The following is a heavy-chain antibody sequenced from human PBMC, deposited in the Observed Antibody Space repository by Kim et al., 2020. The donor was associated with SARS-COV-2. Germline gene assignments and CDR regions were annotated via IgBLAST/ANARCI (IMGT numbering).Heavy chain of an antibody. J-gene: IGHJ4*02. CDR2: ISRDGGDS. CDR3: AQGRQWQIIN. V-gene: IGHV3-43*02. CDR1: GFNLDDYA. D-gene: IGHD2-8*01. Sequence: GGSLRLSCVTSGFNLDDYAIHWVRQLPGKGLEWVSLISRDGGDSYYADSVKGRFTISRDNSKKSVNLQMDSLRAEDTAFYYCAQGRQWQIINWGQGTQVTDSS.